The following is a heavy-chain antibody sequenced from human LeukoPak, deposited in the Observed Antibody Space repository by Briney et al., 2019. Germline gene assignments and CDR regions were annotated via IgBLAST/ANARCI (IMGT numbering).Heavy chain of an antibody. Sequence: PETLSLTCTVSNYSISNSYYWGWIRQPPGKGLEWIGSIYHSGNTYYNPSLKSRVTISVDTSKNQFSLNLSSVTAADTAVYWCARDRSFDSDTAPFDYWGQGTLVTVSS. CDR2: IYHSGNT. CDR1: NYSISNSYY. J-gene: IGHJ4*02. D-gene: IGHD1-26*01. CDR3: ARDRSFDSDTAPFDY. V-gene: IGHV4-38-2*02.